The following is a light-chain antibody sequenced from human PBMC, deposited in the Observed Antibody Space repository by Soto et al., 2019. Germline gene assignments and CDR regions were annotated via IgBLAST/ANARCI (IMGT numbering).Light chain of an antibody. J-gene: IGLJ1*01. CDR2: DDS. CDR1: NIGSKS. V-gene: IGLV3-21*02. Sequence: SYELTQPPSVSVAPGQTARITCGGNNIGSKSVHWYQQKPGQAPVLVVYDDSDRLSGIPERFSGSNSGNTATLTISRVEAGDEADYYCQVWHSSSDHYVFGTGTKVTVL. CDR3: QVWHSSSDHYV.